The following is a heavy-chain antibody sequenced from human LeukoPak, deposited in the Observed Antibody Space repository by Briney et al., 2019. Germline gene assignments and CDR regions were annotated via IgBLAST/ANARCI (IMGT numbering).Heavy chain of an antibody. D-gene: IGHD4-17*01. J-gene: IGHJ4*02. Sequence: PSETLSLTCTVSGGSISSGGYYWSWIRQHPGKGLEWIGYIYYSGSTYYNPSLKSRVTISVDTSKNQFSLKLSSVTAADTAVYYCARDSPYGDYEFDYWGQGTLVTVSS. CDR2: IYYSGST. CDR1: GGSISSGGYY. V-gene: IGHV4-31*03. CDR3: ARDSPYGDYEFDY.